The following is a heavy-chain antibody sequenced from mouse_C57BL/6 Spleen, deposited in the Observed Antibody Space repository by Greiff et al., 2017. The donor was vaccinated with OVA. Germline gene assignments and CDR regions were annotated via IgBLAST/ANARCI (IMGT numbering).Heavy chain of an antibody. Sequence: VQLQQPGAELVKPGASVKMSCKASGYTFTSYWITWVKQRPGQGLEWIGDIYPGSGSTNDNEKFKSKATLTVDTSSSTAYMQLSSLTSEDSAVYYCARYDYDSYAMDYWGQGTSVTVSS. CDR2: IYPGSGST. D-gene: IGHD2-4*01. CDR1: GYTFTSYW. J-gene: IGHJ4*01. V-gene: IGHV1-55*01. CDR3: ARYDYDSYAMDY.